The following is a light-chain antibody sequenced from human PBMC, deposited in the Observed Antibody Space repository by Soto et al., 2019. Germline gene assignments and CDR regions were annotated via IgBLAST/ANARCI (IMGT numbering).Light chain of an antibody. CDR2: DVS. V-gene: IGKV3-11*01. J-gene: IGKJ4*01. Sequence: EIVFTQSPATLSLSPGERATLSCRASPTARTYLAWYQQKPGQAPRLLIYDVSNRATGVPARFSGSGSETDFSLTISSLEPEDFAVYYCQQRSSWPLTFGGGTKVDIK. CDR3: QQRSSWPLT. CDR1: PTARTY.